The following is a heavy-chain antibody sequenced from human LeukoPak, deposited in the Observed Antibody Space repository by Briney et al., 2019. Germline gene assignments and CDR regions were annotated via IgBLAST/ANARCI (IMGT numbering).Heavy chain of an antibody. V-gene: IGHV4-39*01. CDR3: ARHFVPVHSDGSGNWFDP. J-gene: IGHJ5*02. D-gene: IGHD5-24*01. Sequence: SDTLSLTSTVYGGSVGSSYYWWGWIRQPPGKGLEGIGRMYHRGSSYYSLSLKSRVTVSVDTSSNQFSLKLNSMTATDTAVYYCARHFVPVHSDGSGNWFDPRGQGIMVTVSS. CDR1: GGSVGSSYYW. CDR2: MYHRGSS.